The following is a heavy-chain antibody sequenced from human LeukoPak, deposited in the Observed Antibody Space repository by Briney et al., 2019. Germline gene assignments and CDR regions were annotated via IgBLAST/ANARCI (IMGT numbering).Heavy chain of an antibody. Sequence: PGRSLRLSCAASGFTFSSYAMSWVRQAPGKGLEWVSSISGSGGSTYYADSVKGRFTISRDNSKNTLYLQMNGLRADDTAVYYCATSSGGYCSSTSCYAHYWGQGTLVTVSS. J-gene: IGHJ4*02. CDR2: ISGSGGST. CDR3: ATSSGGYCSSTSCYAHY. V-gene: IGHV3-23*01. CDR1: GFTFSSYA. D-gene: IGHD2-2*01.